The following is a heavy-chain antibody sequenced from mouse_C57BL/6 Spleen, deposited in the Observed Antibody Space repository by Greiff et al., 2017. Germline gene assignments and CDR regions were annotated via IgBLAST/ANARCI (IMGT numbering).Heavy chain of an antibody. Sequence: QVQLKQSGAELVKPGASVKLSCKAPGYTFTEYTIHGVKQRSGQGLEWIGWFYPGSGSIKYNERLKDKATLTADKSSSTVYMELSRWTAEDSAVYLCTRLEFLQFITTVVAPPYFGYWGQGTTLTVSS. CDR3: TRLEFLQFITTVVAPPYFGY. D-gene: IGHD1-1*01. CDR1: GYTFTEYT. CDR2: FYPGSGSI. J-gene: IGHJ2*01. V-gene: IGHV1-62-2*01.